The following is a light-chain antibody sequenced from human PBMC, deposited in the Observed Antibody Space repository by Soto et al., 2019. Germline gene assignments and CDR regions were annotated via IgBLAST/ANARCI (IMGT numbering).Light chain of an antibody. J-gene: IGKJ2*01. CDR3: QHSYKTQYT. CDR2: AAS. Sequence: DIQMTQSPSSLSASVGDRVTITCRASQGISTYLIWYQQRHGEAPKLLIYAASYLVSGVPSRFSGSGSAKDLTLTISSLQPEDFATHYCQHSYKTQYTVGQGTRLEIK. V-gene: IGKV1-39*01. CDR1: QGISTY.